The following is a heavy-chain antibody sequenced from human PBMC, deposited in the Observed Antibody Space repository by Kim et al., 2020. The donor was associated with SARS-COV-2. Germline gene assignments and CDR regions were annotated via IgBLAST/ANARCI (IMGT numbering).Heavy chain of an antibody. Sequence: FQGRVTITADESTSTAYMELSSLRSEDTAVYYCARSAYYYDSSGYYNFDYWGQGTLVTVSS. CDR3: ARSAYYYDSSGYYNFDY. D-gene: IGHD3-22*01. V-gene: IGHV1-69*01. J-gene: IGHJ4*02.